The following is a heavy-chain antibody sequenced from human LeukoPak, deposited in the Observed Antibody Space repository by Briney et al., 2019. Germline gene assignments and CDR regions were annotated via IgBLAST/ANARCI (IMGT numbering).Heavy chain of an antibody. Sequence: PGRSLRLSCAASGFTFSSYGMHWVRQAPGKGLEWAAVISYDGSNKYYADSVKGRFTISRDNSKNTLYLQMNSLRAEDTAVYYCAKDSARMGGDGSVYSWGQGTLVTVSS. CDR3: AKDSARMGGDGSVYS. V-gene: IGHV3-30*18. J-gene: IGHJ4*02. CDR1: GFTFSSYG. CDR2: ISYDGSNK. D-gene: IGHD1-26*01.